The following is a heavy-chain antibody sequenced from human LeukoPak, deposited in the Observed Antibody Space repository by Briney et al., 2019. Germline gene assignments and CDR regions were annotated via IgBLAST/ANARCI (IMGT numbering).Heavy chain of an antibody. Sequence: GTSVKVSCKASGFTFTSSAVQWVRQARGQRLEWIGWIVVGSGNTNYAQKFQERVTITRDMSTSTAYMELSSLRSEDTAVYYCAAGVNVWFGELYRLDYWGQGTLVTASS. CDR1: GFTFTSSA. CDR3: AAGVNVWFGELYRLDY. D-gene: IGHD3-10*01. J-gene: IGHJ4*02. CDR2: IVVGSGNT. V-gene: IGHV1-58*01.